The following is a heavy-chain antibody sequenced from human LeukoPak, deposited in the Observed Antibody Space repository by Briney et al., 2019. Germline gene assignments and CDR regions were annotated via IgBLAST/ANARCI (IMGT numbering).Heavy chain of an antibody. Sequence: SETLSLTCTVSGGSISSYYWSWIRQPPGKGLEWIGYIYYSGSTNYNPFLKSRVTISVDTSKNQFSLKLSSVTAADTAAYYCARTTGTTPDFDYWGQGTLVTVSS. CDR2: IYYSGST. CDR3: ARTTGTTPDFDY. D-gene: IGHD1-1*01. CDR1: GGSISSYY. J-gene: IGHJ4*02. V-gene: IGHV4-59*01.